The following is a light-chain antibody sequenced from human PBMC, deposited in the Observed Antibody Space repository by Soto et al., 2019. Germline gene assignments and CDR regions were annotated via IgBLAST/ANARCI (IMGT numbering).Light chain of an antibody. CDR2: EVS. CDR3: SSYTSSSTLV. CDR1: SRDVGGSDY. Sequence: QSALTQPASVSGSPVQSITISCTGTSRDVGGSDYVSWYQPHPGTAPNLMIYEVSNRPSGGSNRFSGSKSGNTASLTISGLHAEDEADYSCSSYTSSSTLVFGTGTKLTVL. V-gene: IGLV2-14*01. J-gene: IGLJ1*01.